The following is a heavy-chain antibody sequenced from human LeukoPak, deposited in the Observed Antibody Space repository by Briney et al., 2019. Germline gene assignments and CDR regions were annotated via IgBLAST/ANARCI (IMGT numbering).Heavy chain of an antibody. CDR2: IYSGGNA. D-gene: IGHD3-9*01. CDR1: GFTIRNNY. J-gene: IGHJ4*02. V-gene: IGHV3-53*01. CDR3: AKDQGYDILTGYHY. Sequence: SGGSLRLSCAASGFTIRNNYMTWVRQAPGKGLEWVSVIYSGGNAYYADSVKGRFTISRDNSKNTMYLQMNSLRVEDTAVYYCAKDQGYDILTGYHYWGQGTLVTISS.